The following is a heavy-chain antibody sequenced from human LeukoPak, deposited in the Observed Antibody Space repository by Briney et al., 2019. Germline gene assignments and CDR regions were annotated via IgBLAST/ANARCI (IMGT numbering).Heavy chain of an antibody. J-gene: IGHJ5*02. V-gene: IGHV1-2*02. CDR3: ARAPPLWFGERENWFDP. Sequence: ASVKVSCTASGYTFTCYYMHWVRQAPAQGLEWMGWINPNSGGRNYAQKFQGRVTMTRDTSISTAYMELSTLRSDDTGVYYCARAPPLWFGERENWFDPWGQGNLVTVSS. CDR2: INPNSGGR. CDR1: GYTFTCYY. D-gene: IGHD3-10*01.